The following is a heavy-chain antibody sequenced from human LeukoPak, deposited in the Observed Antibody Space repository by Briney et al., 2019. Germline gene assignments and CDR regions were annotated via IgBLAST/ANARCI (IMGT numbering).Heavy chain of an antibody. CDR2: IYYSGST. Sequence: SETLSLTCTVSGGSISSYYWSWFRQPPGKGLEWIGYIYYSGSTNYNPSLKSRVTLSVGTSKNPFSLKLSSVTAADTAVYYCARGPRITIFGVVISDAFDIWGQGTMVTVSS. V-gene: IGHV4-59*08. CDR3: ARGPRITIFGVVISDAFDI. CDR1: GGSISSYY. D-gene: IGHD3-3*01. J-gene: IGHJ3*02.